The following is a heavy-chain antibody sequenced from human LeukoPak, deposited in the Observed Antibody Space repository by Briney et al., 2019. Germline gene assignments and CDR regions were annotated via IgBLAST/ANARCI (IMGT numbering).Heavy chain of an antibody. Sequence: ASVKVSCKASGYTFTSYYMHWVRQAPGQGLEWMGIINPSGNSTNYAQNFQGRVTMTRDTSTSTVYMDLSSLRSEGTAVYYCARDSSKGRVVTPWGQGTLVTVSS. J-gene: IGHJ5*02. V-gene: IGHV1-46*03. CDR2: INPSGNST. D-gene: IGHD4-23*01. CDR3: ARDSSKGRVVTP. CDR1: GYTFTSYY.